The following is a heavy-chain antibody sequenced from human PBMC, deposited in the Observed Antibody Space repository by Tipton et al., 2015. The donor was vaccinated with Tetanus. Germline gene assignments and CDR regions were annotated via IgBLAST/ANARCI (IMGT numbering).Heavy chain of an antibody. V-gene: IGHV1-2*02. CDR2: IKPSSGAT. Sequence: QVQLVQSGAEVKKPGASVRVSCKASGHTFTDYYIHWVRQTPRQGLEWLGWIKPSSGATKYAQMFQGRVTLTRDTSISTAYMELSSLTSDDTAVYYCGRASGYHYGSGSYYSGEDYWGQGTLVTVSS. D-gene: IGHD3-10*01. CDR1: GHTFTDYY. J-gene: IGHJ4*02. CDR3: GRASGYHYGSGSYYSGEDY.